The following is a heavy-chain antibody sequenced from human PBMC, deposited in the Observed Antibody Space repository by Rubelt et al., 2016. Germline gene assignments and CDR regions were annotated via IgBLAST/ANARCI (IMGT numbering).Heavy chain of an antibody. CDR1: GFTFSSYG. Sequence: QVQLVESGGGVVQPGRSLRLSCAASGFTFSSYGMHWVRQAPGKGLEWVAVISYDGSNKYYADSVKGRFTISRAMYKSTLYLQMNSLRAEETAVYYCAKDPGWERLLYYFDYWGQGTLVTVSS. D-gene: IGHD1-26*01. CDR2: ISYDGSNK. J-gene: IGHJ4*02. V-gene: IGHV3-30*18. CDR3: AKDPGWERLLYYFDY.